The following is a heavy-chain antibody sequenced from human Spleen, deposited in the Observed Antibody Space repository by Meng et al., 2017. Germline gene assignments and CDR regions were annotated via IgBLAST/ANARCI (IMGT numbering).Heavy chain of an antibody. D-gene: IGHD3-22*01. CDR1: GFSFSSYA. J-gene: IGHJ4*02. CDR2: LSGGGFTT. CDR3: AKEPYDTSGYFQDY. Sequence: GESLKISCAASGFSFSSYAMSWVRHAPGKGLEWVSALSGGGFTTYYADSVKGRFAISRHNSKNTLYLQMNSLRGEDTAVYYCAKEPYDTSGYFQDYWGQGTLVTVSS. V-gene: IGHV3-23*01.